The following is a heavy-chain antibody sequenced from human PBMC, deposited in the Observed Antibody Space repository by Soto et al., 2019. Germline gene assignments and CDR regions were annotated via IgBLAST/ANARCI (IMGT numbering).Heavy chain of an antibody. CDR1: GVSIRSYF. V-gene: IGHV4-59*01. Sequence: SATLSLTCTVSGVSIRSYFWSWIRQPPGKGLEWIGYTYYTADTKYSPSLESRATISADPSKKQFSLSLSPVSAADTALYFCAGSNIRGEIFDYLGRGAL. CDR2: TYYTADT. J-gene: IGHJ4*02. CDR3: AGSNIRGEIFDY. D-gene: IGHD3-10*01.